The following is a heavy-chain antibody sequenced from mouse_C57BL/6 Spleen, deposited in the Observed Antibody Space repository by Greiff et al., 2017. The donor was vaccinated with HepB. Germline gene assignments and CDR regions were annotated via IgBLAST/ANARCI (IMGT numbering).Heavy chain of an antibody. Sequence: EVKLMESGGGLVQPGGSLKLSCAASGFTFSDYYMYWVRQTPEKRLEWVAYISNGGGSTYYPDTVKGRFTISRDNAKNTLYLQMSRLKSEDTAMYYCARHYGNYWYFDVWGTRTTVTVSS. CDR1: GFTFSDYY. V-gene: IGHV5-12*01. CDR3: ARHYGNYWYFDV. J-gene: IGHJ1*03. D-gene: IGHD2-1*01. CDR2: ISNGGGST.